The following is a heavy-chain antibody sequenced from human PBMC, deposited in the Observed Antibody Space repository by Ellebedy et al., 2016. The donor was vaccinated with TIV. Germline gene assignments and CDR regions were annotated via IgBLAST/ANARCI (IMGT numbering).Heavy chain of an antibody. CDR2: IIGSGART. CDR1: GFAFSSYA. J-gene: IGHJ5*02. CDR3: AKDGQWQLNKWLDL. Sequence: GESLKISCAASGFAFSSYAMSWVRQAPWKGLELVSAIIGSGARTYYRDSVEGRFLASRDNSQKKLYLEMNSLRAEDTAIYYCAKDGQWQLNKWLDLWGQGTQVTVSS. V-gene: IGHV3-23*01. D-gene: IGHD4-23*01.